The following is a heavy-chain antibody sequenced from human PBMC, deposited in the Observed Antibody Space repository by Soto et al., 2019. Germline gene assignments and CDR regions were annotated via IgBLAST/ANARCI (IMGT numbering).Heavy chain of an antibody. D-gene: IGHD3-16*01. CDR2: ISPYTGNT. V-gene: IGHV1-18*01. CDR3: VMVDNYVTPTPQDV. J-gene: IGHJ6*02. Sequence: QVQLVQSGDEVKKPGASVKVSCKASGYIFVNYGIAWVRQAPGQGLEWMGWISPYTGNTHSATKVQGRLTMTTDTSTSTAYMDLASLTSDDTAVYYCVMVDNYVTPTPQDVGGQGTTVTVSS. CDR1: GYIFVNYG.